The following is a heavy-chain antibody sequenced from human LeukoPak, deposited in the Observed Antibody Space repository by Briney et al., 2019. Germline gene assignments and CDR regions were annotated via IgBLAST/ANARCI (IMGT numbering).Heavy chain of an antibody. J-gene: IGHJ4*02. CDR3: ARRYYYNLGSFPFDF. Sequence: SETLSLTCTVAGASLNNYHWTWIRQPAGKGLEWIGRIYLSGLSTSGSTNYNPSLNSRVTISEDTSKNQFYLNLSSVTAADTAVYYCARRYYYNLGSFPFDFWGQGTLVTVSS. D-gene: IGHD3-10*01. V-gene: IGHV4-4*07. CDR1: GASLNNYH. CDR2: IYLSGLSTSGST.